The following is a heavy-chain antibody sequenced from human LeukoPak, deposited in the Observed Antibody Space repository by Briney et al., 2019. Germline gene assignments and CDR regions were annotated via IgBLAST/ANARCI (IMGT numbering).Heavy chain of an antibody. CDR3: ARDGEGGYPVDY. J-gene: IGHJ4*02. CDR2: IDSDGSST. D-gene: IGHD3-10*01. V-gene: IGHV3-74*01. CDR1: GFTFSRYW. Sequence: PGGSLRLSCAASGFTFSRYWMHWVRQAPGKGLVWVSRIDSDGSSTTYADSVKGRFTISRDNVKNTLYLQMNGLRAEDTAVYYCARDGEGGYPVDYWGKGTLVTVSS.